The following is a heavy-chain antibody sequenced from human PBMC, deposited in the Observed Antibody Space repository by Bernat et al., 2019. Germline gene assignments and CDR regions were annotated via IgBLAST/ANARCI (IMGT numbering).Heavy chain of an antibody. J-gene: IGHJ4*02. D-gene: IGHD4-17*01. CDR3: ARDYGDYFDY. CDR2: ISYDGSNK. Sequence: QVQLVESGGGVVQPGTSLRLSCAASGFTFSSYGMHWVRQAPGKGLEWVAIISYDGSNKYYADSVKGRFTISRDNSKNTLYLQMNSLRAEDTAVYYCARDYGDYFDYWGQGTLVTVSS. V-gene: IGHV3-30*03. CDR1: GFTFSSYG.